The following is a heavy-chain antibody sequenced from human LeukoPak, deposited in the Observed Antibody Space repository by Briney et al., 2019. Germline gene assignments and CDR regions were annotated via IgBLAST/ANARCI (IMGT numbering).Heavy chain of an antibody. Sequence: PGGSLRLSCAASGFTFSSYSMNWVRQAPGKGLEWVSSISNSSSYIYYADSVKGRFTISRDNAKNSLYLQMNSLRAEDTAVYYCAREEDTAMVVYYYYYMDVWGKGTTVTVSS. CDR3: AREEDTAMVVYYYYYMDV. V-gene: IGHV3-21*01. CDR2: ISNSSSYI. D-gene: IGHD5-18*01. J-gene: IGHJ6*03. CDR1: GFTFSSYS.